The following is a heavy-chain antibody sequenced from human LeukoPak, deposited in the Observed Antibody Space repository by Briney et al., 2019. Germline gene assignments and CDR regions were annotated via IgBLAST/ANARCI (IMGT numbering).Heavy chain of an antibody. J-gene: IGHJ4*02. V-gene: IGHV1-18*01. CDR1: GYTFANIG. Sequence: ASVTVSCKASGYTFANIGITWVRHAPGQGLEWMGWISVYNGNTNYAQNLQGRVTLTTDTSTSTAYMELRSLRSDDTALYSCARTCSSSSCYMVHWGQGTLVTVSS. D-gene: IGHD2-2*02. CDR3: ARTCSSSSCYMVH. CDR2: ISVYNGNT.